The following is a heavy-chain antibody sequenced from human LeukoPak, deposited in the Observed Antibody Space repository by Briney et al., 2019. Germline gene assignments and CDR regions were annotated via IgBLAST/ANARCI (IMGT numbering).Heavy chain of an antibody. D-gene: IGHD2-8*02. J-gene: IGHJ4*02. CDR2: TYHSGST. CDR1: GGSISSGAYY. CDR3: AREDTGGLDY. Sequence: SETLSLTCTVSGGSISSGAYYWSWIRQPPGKGLEWIGYTYHSGSTYYNPSLKSRVTISVDTSKNQFSLKLISVTAADTAVYYCAREDTGGLDYWGQGILVTVSP. V-gene: IGHV4-30-2*01.